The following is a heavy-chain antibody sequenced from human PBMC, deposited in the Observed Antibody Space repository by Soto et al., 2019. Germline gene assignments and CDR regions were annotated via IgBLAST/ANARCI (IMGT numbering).Heavy chain of an antibody. J-gene: IGHJ4*02. CDR2: IDPSDSYT. Sequence: PGESLKISCKGSGYSFTSYWISWVRQMPGKGLEWMGRIDPSDSYTNYSPSFQGHVTISADKSISTAYLQWSSLKASDTAMYYCARPFSGSLTHGGYWGQGTLVTVSS. D-gene: IGHD1-26*01. CDR3: ARPFSGSLTHGGY. V-gene: IGHV5-10-1*01. CDR1: GYSFTSYW.